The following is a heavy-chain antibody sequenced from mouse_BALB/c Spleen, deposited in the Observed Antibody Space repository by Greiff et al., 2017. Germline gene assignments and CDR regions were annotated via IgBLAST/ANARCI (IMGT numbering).Heavy chain of an antibody. CDR3: ARVDGYV. J-gene: IGHJ1*01. CDR2: ISDGGSYT. D-gene: IGHD2-3*01. CDR1: GFTFSDYY. Sequence: EVKVVESGGGLVKPGGSLKLSCAASGFTFSDYYMYWVRQTPEKRLEWVATISDGGSYTYYPDSVKGRFTISRDNAKNNLYLQMSSLKSEDTAMYYCARVDGYVWGAGTTVTVSS. V-gene: IGHV5-4*02.